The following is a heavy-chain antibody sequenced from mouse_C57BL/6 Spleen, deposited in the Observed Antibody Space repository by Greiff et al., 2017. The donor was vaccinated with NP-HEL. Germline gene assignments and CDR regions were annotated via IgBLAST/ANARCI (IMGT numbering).Heavy chain of an antibody. CDR1: GYTFTDYY. CDR2: IGPGSGST. D-gene: IGHD2-2*01. CDR3: ARRYYGVDGYDGVFAY. J-gene: IGHJ3*01. Sequence: QVQLQQSGAELVKPGASVKISCKASGYTFTDYYINWVKQRPGQGLEWIGKIGPGSGSTYYNEKFKGKATLTADKSSSTGYMQLSSLTSADSAVYFCARRYYGVDGYDGVFAYWGQGTLVTVSA. V-gene: IGHV1-77*01.